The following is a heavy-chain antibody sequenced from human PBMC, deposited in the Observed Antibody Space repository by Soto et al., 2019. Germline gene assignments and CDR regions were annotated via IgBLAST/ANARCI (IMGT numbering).Heavy chain of an antibody. CDR3: ASTVTTDGSWSYCDY. CDR1: GGSISSYY. J-gene: IGHJ4*02. Sequence: QVQLQESGPGLVKPSETLSLTCTVSGGSISSYYWSWIRQPPGKGLAWIGYINYSGRTNYNPSLKSLVTISVDTSKNHFSLKLSSVTAADTAVYYCASTVTTDGSWSYCDYWGQGTLVTVSS. D-gene: IGHD3-10*01. V-gene: IGHV4-59*08. CDR2: INYSGRT.